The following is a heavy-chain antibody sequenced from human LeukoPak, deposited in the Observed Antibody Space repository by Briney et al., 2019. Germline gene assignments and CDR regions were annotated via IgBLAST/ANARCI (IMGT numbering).Heavy chain of an antibody. V-gene: IGHV3-48*01. D-gene: IGHD3-10*01. CDR1: GFTFSSYS. Sequence: GGSLRLSCAASGFTFSSYSMNWVRQAPGKGLEWVSYISSSSSTIYYADSVKGRFTISRDNAKNSLYLQMNSLRAEDTAVYYCARGRVITMVRGVLVYWGQGTLVTVPS. CDR3: ARGRVITMVRGVLVY. J-gene: IGHJ4*02. CDR2: ISSSSSTI.